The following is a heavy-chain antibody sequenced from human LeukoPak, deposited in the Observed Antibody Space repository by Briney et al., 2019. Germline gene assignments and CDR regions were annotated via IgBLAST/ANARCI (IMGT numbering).Heavy chain of an antibody. J-gene: IGHJ6*03. Sequence: ASETLSLTCTVSGDSISNYYWSWIRQPAGKGLEWIGRLYTSGSTIYNPSLRSRLTMSLDTAKSQFSLKLSSVTAADTAVYFCAKTITLFGVAHYYYMDVWGRGTTVTVSS. CDR1: GDSISNYY. CDR2: LYTSGST. CDR3: AKTITLFGVAHYYYMDV. V-gene: IGHV4-4*07. D-gene: IGHD3-3*01.